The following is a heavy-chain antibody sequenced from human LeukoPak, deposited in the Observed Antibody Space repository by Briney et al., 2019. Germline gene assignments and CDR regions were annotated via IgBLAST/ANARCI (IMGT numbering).Heavy chain of an antibody. CDR1: GGSISSSSYF. D-gene: IGHD6-19*01. Sequence: SETLSLTCTVSGGSISSSSYFWDWIRQPPGKGLEWIVSVYYSGRTYYNPSLKSRITISVDTSKNQFSLILNSVTAADTAVYYCANMQWPDWGQGTLVTVSS. CDR3: ANMQWPD. V-gene: IGHV4-39*01. CDR2: VYYSGRT. J-gene: IGHJ4*02.